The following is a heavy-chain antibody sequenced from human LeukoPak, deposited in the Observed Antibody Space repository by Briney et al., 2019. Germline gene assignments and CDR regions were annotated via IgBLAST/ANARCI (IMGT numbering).Heavy chain of an antibody. Sequence: GGSLRLSCAASGFTFSSYSMYWVRQAPGRGLEWVSYISGSSRPIYYADSVKGRFTISRDNAKNSLYLQMNSLRAEDTAVYYCARDYSYGFLNWGQGTLVTVSS. J-gene: IGHJ4*02. CDR1: GFTFSSYS. CDR3: ARDYSYGFLN. V-gene: IGHV3-48*01. D-gene: IGHD5-18*01. CDR2: ISGSSRPI.